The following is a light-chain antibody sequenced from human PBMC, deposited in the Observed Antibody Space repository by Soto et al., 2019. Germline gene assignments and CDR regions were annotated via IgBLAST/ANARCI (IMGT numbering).Light chain of an antibody. Sequence: DIQMIQSPSTLSASVGDRVTITCRASQSTSSYLAWYQQKTEKAPKPLIYQASSLENVFPSRFSGSGSGTEFSLTISSLQPDDSATYYCQQYSNHSTFGQGTKVDI. CDR2: QAS. J-gene: IGKJ1*01. CDR1: QSTSSY. V-gene: IGKV1-5*03. CDR3: QQYSNHST.